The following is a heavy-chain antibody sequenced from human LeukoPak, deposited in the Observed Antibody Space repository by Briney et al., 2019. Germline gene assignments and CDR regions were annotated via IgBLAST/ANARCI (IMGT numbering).Heavy chain of an antibody. D-gene: IGHD5-18*01. CDR2: VSPNGETA. J-gene: IGHJ4*02. CDR1: GFIFRNYG. Sequence: GGSLRLSCAASGFIFRNYGMNWVRQPPGEGLEWVSGVSPNGETAYYADSVKGRFTISRDNSKNTVYLQVRSLRAEDTAVYYCAKDLGWIQFGYWGQGALVTVCS. CDR3: AKDLGWIQFGY. V-gene: IGHV3-23*01.